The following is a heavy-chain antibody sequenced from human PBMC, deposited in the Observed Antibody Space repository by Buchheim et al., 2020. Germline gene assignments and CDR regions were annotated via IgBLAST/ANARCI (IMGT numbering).Heavy chain of an antibody. Sequence: QVQLRESGPGLVKPSQTLSLTCTVSGGSISSGGYHWSWIRQHPGKGLEWIGYMSYSGSTYYNPSLKSRLTISVDTSKNQFSLKLTCVTAADTAVYYCARGGRNNWFDPWGQGTL. J-gene: IGHJ5*02. CDR1: GGSISSGGYH. CDR3: ARGGRNNWFDP. V-gene: IGHV4-31*03. CDR2: MSYSGST.